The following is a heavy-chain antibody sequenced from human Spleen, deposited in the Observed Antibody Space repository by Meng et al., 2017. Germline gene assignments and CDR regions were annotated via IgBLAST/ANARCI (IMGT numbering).Heavy chain of an antibody. D-gene: IGHD3-22*01. CDR3: ARDAVRHSIGYFLSGFDL. J-gene: IGHJ5*02. CDR1: GYTFINYG. V-gene: IGHV1-18*01. CDR2: ISVYDGNT. Sequence: QVQPVQSGAEVTKPAASVNVTCQASGYTFINYGVVWVRQATGQVPDWMGWISVYDGNTHYAQRLQDRVTMTTDTSTSTAYMELRSLRSDDTAVYYCARDAVRHSIGYFLSGFDLWGQGTLVTVSS.